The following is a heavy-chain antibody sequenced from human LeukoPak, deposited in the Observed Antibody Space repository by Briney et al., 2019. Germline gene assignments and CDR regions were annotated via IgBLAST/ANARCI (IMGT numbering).Heavy chain of an antibody. V-gene: IGHV3-53*01. CDR2: IYSGGST. Sequence: GGSLRLSCAASGFTVSSNYMSWVRQAPGKGLEWVSVIYSGGSTYYADSVKGRFTISRDNSKNTLYLQMNSLRAEDTAVYYCARGYYGSGSYYPFDYWGQGTLVTVSS. CDR3: ARGYYGSGSYYPFDY. CDR1: GFTVSSNY. D-gene: IGHD3-10*01. J-gene: IGHJ4*02.